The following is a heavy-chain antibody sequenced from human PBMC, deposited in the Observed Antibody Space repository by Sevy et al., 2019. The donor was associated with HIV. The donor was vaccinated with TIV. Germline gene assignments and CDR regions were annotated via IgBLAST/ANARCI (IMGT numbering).Heavy chain of an antibody. V-gene: IGHV3-33*01. CDR1: GFNFSIYG. Sequence: GGSLRLSCAASGFNFSIYGMHWVRQAPGKGLEWVALIWYDGSHKYYADSVKGRFTISRDNSKNTLYLQMNSLRADDTAVYYCARGRDYGNFDYWGQGTLVTVSS. J-gene: IGHJ4*02. D-gene: IGHD4-17*01. CDR2: IWYDGSHK. CDR3: ARGRDYGNFDY.